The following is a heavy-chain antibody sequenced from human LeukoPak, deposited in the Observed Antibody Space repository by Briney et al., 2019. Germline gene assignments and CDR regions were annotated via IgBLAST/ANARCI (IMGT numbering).Heavy chain of an antibody. CDR2: ISYDGSNK. Sequence: PGKSLSLSCSASGFTFSSYGMHWLRQAPGKGLEGVAVISYDGSNKYYADSVKGRFTISRDNSKNTLYLQMNSLRAEDTAVYYCAKGGSSWVFDYWGQGTLVTVSS. V-gene: IGHV3-30*18. D-gene: IGHD6-13*01. J-gene: IGHJ4*02. CDR1: GFTFSSYG. CDR3: AKGGSSWVFDY.